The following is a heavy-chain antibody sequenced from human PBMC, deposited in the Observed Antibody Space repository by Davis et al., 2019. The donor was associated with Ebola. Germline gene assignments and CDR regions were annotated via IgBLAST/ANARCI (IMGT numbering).Heavy chain of an antibody. CDR2: ISWDGGST. CDR3: AKDNYYYMDV. Sequence: GESLKISCAASGFTFDDYTMHWVRQAPGKGLEWVSLISWDGGSTYYADSVKGRFTISRDNSKNSLYLQMNSLRTEDTALYYCAKDNYYYMDVWGKGTTVTVSS. J-gene: IGHJ6*03. V-gene: IGHV3-43*01. CDR1: GFTFDDYT.